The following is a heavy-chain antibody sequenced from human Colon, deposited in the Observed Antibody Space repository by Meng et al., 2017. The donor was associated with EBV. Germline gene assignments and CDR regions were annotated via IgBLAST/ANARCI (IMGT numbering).Heavy chain of an antibody. CDR2: IFYSGNT. CDR3: ARERGGVTRDFDS. Sequence: LPESGSGLLEPSGALSLHCSVSGDSITTNGYFWGCIRQFPGKRLEWIGSIFYSGNTYFNPSLKTRVTISVDTSKNQFSLKLSSVTAADTAIYYCARERGGVTRDFDSWGQGALVTVSS. CDR1: GDSITTNGYF. J-gene: IGHJ4*02. D-gene: IGHD3-16*01. V-gene: IGHV4-39*07.